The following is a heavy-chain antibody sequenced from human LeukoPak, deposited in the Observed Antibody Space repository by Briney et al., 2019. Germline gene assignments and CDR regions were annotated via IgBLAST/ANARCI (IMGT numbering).Heavy chain of an antibody. CDR3: ARFNYYYGAGSSSKPMNFDY. J-gene: IGHJ4*02. CDR1: GYTFTSYD. D-gene: IGHD3-10*01. CDR2: MNPNSGNT. V-gene: IGHV1-8*01. Sequence: ASVKVSCKASGYTFTSYDINWVRQATGQGLKWMGWMNPNSGNTGYAQKFQGRVTMTRNTSISTAYMELSSLRSGDTAVYYCARFNYYYGAGSSSKPMNFDYWGQVTLVTVSS.